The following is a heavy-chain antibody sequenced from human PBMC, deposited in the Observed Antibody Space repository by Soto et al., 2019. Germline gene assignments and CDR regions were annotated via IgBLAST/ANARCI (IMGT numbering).Heavy chain of an antibody. V-gene: IGHV3-30*18. J-gene: IGHJ6*03. CDR3: AKVPGTHYYYYMDV. CDR2: ISYDGSNK. CDR1: GFTFSSYG. Sequence: GGSLRLSCAASGFTFSSYGMHWVRQAPGKGLEWVAVISYDGSNKYYADSVKGRFTISRDNSKNTLYLQMNSLRAEDTAVYYCAKVPGTHYYYYMDVWGKGTTVTVSS. D-gene: IGHD1-26*01.